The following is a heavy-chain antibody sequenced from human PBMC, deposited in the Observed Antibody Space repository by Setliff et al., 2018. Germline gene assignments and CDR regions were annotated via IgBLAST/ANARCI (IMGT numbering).Heavy chain of an antibody. CDR1: GGSISSSNW. D-gene: IGHD1-26*01. J-gene: IGHJ3*02. V-gene: IGHV4-4*02. Sequence: PSDTLSLTCAVSGGSISSSNWWSWVRQPPGKGLEWIGEIYHSGSTNYNPSLKSRVTISVDKSKNQFSLKLSSVTAADTAVYYCARDRRIVGARHAFDIWGQGTMVTVSS. CDR2: IYHSGST. CDR3: ARDRRIVGARHAFDI.